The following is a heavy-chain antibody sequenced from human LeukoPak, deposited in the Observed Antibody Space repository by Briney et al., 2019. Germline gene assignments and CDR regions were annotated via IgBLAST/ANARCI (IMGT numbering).Heavy chain of an antibody. CDR3: ARDASGGDWPRFDP. CDR1: GGSISSGDYS. Sequence: PSETLSLTCAVSGGSISSGDYSWSWIRQPAGKALEWLGSIHHSGSTSYNPSLRSRLTISVDRTKTQFSLRLGSVTAADTALYFCARDASGGDWPRFDPWGHGTMVTVSS. D-gene: IGHD2-21*02. CDR2: IHHSGST. V-gene: IGHV4-30-2*01. J-gene: IGHJ5*02.